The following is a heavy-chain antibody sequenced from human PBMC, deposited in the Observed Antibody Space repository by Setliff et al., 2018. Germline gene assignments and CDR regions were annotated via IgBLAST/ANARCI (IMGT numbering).Heavy chain of an antibody. CDR1: GATFSSHG. Sequence: SVKVSCKASGATFSSHGISWVRQAPGQGLEWMGGTIPMFGTTEYAEKFQGRLTIITDESTNTAFMQLSSLRSDATAVYYCVREGVDSRSSTDYRYYMDVWGKGTTVTVSS. J-gene: IGHJ6*03. D-gene: IGHD3-22*01. CDR3: VREGVDSRSSTDYRYYMDV. V-gene: IGHV1-69*05. CDR2: TIPMFGTT.